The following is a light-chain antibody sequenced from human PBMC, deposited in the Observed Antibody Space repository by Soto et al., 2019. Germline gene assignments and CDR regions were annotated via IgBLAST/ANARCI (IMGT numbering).Light chain of an antibody. CDR1: QSISGY. Sequence: DIQMTQSPSSLSASVGDRVTISCRASQSISGYLNWYQQKPGKAPKLLIYAASSLQSGVPSRFSGSVSGTDFSLTISSLQPEDFAIYYCQHSYTSPYTFGQGSKVEI. J-gene: IGKJ2*01. CDR3: QHSYTSPYT. V-gene: IGKV1-39*01. CDR2: AAS.